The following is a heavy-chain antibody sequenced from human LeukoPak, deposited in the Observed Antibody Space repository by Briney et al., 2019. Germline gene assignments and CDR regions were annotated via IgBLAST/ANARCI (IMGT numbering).Heavy chain of an antibody. CDR2: ISSSSSTI. V-gene: IGHV3-48*01. J-gene: IGHJ4*02. CDR3: ARSTLGYCSSTSCSLDY. CDR1: GFTLSSYS. Sequence: PGGSLRLSCAASGFTLSSYSMNWVRQAPGKGLEWVSHISSSSSTIYYADSVKGRFTISRDNAKNSLYLQMNSLRAEDTAVYYCARSTLGYCSSTSCSLDYWGQGTLVTVSS. D-gene: IGHD2-2*01.